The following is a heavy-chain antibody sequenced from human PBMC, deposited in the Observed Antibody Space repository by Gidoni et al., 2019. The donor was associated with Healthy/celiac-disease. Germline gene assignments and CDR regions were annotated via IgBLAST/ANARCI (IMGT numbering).Heavy chain of an antibody. CDR1: GGSISSSSYY. V-gene: IGHV4-39*01. CDR3: ARLQIVVVPAAPFDY. J-gene: IGHJ4*02. Sequence: QLQLQESGPGLVKPSETLSLTCTVSGGSISSSSYYWGWIRQPPGKGLEWIGSIYYSGSTYYNPSLKSRVTISVDTSKNQFSLKLSSVTAADTAVYYCARLQIVVVPAAPFDYWGQGTLVTVSS. D-gene: IGHD2-2*01. CDR2: IYYSGST.